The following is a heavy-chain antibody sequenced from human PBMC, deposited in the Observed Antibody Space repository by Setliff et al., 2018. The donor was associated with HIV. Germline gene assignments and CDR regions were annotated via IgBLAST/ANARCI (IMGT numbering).Heavy chain of an antibody. CDR2: IYTSGST. J-gene: IGHJ5*02. Sequence: SETLSLTCDVSGFSISSRYYWGWIRQSPGKGLEWIGRIYTSGSTNYNPSLKSRVTISVDTSKNQFSLKLSSVTAADTAVYYCARDSGSYSFDPWGQGTLVTVSS. CDR3: ARDSGSYSFDP. CDR1: GFSISSRYY. V-gene: IGHV4-38-2*01. D-gene: IGHD1-26*01.